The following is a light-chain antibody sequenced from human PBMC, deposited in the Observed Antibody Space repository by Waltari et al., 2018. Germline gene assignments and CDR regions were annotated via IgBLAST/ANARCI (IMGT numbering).Light chain of an antibody. J-gene: IGLJ1*01. Sequence: QSVLTQPPSASGTPGQRVTISCSGSSYNLGPKTVNCYQQLPGMAPRLLIYGDNQRPSGVPRRFSASKSGTSASLAISGLQSEDEADYFCAAWDDSLNGLYVFGTGTTVTVL. V-gene: IGLV1-44*01. CDR3: AAWDDSLNGLYV. CDR1: SYNLGPKT. CDR2: GDN.